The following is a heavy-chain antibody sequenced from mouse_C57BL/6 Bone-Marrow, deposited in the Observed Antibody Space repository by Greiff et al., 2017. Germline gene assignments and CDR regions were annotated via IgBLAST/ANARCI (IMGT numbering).Heavy chain of an antibody. D-gene: IGHD2-4*01. Sequence: QVQLQQSGAELARPGASVKLSCKASGYTFTSYGISWVKQRTGQGLEWIGDIYPRSGNTYYNEKFKGKATLTADKSSSTAYMELRSLTSEDSAVYFCARGGDYDPFAYWGQGTLVTVSA. CDR2: IYPRSGNT. CDR3: ARGGDYDPFAY. J-gene: IGHJ3*01. CDR1: GYTFTSYG. V-gene: IGHV1-81*01.